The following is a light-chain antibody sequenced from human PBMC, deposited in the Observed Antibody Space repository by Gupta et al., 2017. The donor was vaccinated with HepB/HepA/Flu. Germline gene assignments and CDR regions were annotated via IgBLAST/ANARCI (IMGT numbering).Light chain of an antibody. CDR2: KTS. CDR1: HISSW. V-gene: IGKV1-5*03. CDR3: QQDNNYFT. J-gene: IGKJ3*01. Sequence: DIQMTQSPSTLSASVGDRVTITCRATHISSWLAWYQQKPGKAPKLLIYKTSLLESGVPSRFSGSSSGTEFTLTISSLQPDDFATYYCQQDNNYFTFGPGTKVEIK.